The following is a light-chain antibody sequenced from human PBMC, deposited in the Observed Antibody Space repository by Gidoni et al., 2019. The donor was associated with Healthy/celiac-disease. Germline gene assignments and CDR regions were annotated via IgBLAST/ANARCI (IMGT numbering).Light chain of an antibody. Sequence: DNQMTQSPSTLSASVGDRVTIPCRASQSISSWLAWYQQKPGKAPKLLIYKASSLESGVPSRFLGSGSVTDFTLTIRRLQPDDFATYYCPPYNSSPWTFGQGTKVEI. CDR3: PPYNSSPWT. V-gene: IGKV1-5*03. J-gene: IGKJ1*01. CDR1: QSISSW. CDR2: KAS.